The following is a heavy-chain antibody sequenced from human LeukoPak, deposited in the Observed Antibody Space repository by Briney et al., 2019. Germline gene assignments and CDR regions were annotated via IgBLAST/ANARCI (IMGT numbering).Heavy chain of an antibody. CDR2: INHSGST. Sequence: SETLSLTCAVYGGSFSGYYWSWIRQPPGKGLEWIGEINHSGSTNYNPSLKSRVTISVDTSKNQFSLKLSSVTAADTAVYYCARDGAVAGLDYWGQGTLVTVSS. V-gene: IGHV4-34*01. J-gene: IGHJ4*02. CDR3: ARDGAVAGLDY. CDR1: GGSFSGYY. D-gene: IGHD6-19*01.